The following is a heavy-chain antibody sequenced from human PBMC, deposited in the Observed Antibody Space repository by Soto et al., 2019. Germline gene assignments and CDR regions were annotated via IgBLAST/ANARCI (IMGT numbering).Heavy chain of an antibody. J-gene: IGHJ4*02. Sequence: SETLSLTCTVSGGSMRDYFWTWIRQPPGKGLEWIGYIHYSGTTSFFPSYNPSLRSRVTISEDTSKNQFSLKLLSVTTADTAVYFCAAGEASSRNLAPYYLDFWGQGTLVTVSS. CDR2: IHYSGTT. CDR3: AAGEASSRNLAPYYLDF. V-gene: IGHV4-59*01. CDR1: GGSMRDYF. D-gene: IGHD6-13*01.